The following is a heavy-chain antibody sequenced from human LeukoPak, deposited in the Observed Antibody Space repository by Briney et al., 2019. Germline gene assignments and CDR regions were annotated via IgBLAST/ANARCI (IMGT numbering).Heavy chain of an antibody. CDR2: ISYDGSNK. V-gene: IGHV3-30*18. Sequence: PGGSLRLSCAASGFTFSSYGMHWVRQAPAKGREWVAVISYDGSNKYYADSVKGRFTISRDNSKNTLYLQMNSLRAEDTAVYYCAKDLADYVWGSYRYTGDGFDYWGQGTLVTVSS. D-gene: IGHD3-16*02. J-gene: IGHJ4*02. CDR1: GFTFSSYG. CDR3: AKDLADYVWGSYRYTGDGFDY.